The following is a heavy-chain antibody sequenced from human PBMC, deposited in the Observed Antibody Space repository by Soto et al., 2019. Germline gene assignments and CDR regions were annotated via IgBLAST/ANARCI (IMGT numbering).Heavy chain of an antibody. CDR2: ISSGGDYI. D-gene: IGHD1-26*01. J-gene: IGHJ5*02. Sequence: EVQVMESGGGLVQPGGSLRLSCSFTFSMYSMIWVRQAPGKGLEWVASISSGGDYIKYADSVKGRFTISRDNAKNSVSLQMNSLRVDDTAIYFCTRDQGGSYDSWFDPWGQGTLVTVSS. V-gene: IGHV3-21*01. CDR3: TRDQGGSYDSWFDP. CDR1: FTFSMYS.